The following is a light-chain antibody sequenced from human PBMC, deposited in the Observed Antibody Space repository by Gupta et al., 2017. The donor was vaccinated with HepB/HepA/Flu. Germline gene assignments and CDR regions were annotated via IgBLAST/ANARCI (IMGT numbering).Light chain of an antibody. V-gene: IGKV3-20*01. Sequence: EIVLTQSPGTLSLSPGERATLSCRASQSVSSSYLAWFQQKPGQAPRLLIYGASSSATGTPDRFSGSGSGTDFTLTIIRLEPEDFAVYYCRRDGSSGSTFGPGTKVEIK. J-gene: IGKJ3*01. CDR3: RRDGSSGST. CDR2: GAS. CDR1: QSVSSSY.